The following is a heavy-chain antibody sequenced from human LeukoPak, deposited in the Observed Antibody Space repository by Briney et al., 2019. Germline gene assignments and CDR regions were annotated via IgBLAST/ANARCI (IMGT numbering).Heavy chain of an antibody. CDR2: IIPIFGTA. CDR3: ARDIVVVVAAEEEYYFDY. J-gene: IGHJ4*02. V-gene: IGHV1-69*01. D-gene: IGHD2-15*01. CDR1: GGTFSSYA. Sequence: SVKVSCKASGGTFSSYAISWVRQAPGQGLEWMGGIIPIFGTANYAQKFQGRVTITADESTSTAYMELSSLRSEDTAVYYCARDIVVVVAAEEEYYFDYWGQGTLVTVSP.